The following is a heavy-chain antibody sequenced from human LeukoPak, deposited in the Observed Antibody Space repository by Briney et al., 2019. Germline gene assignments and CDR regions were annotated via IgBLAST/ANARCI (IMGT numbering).Heavy chain of an antibody. Sequence: TLRLSCAASGFTFTNDTMNSVPQAPGKRLEWGSSLSGSGGSTSYADPVKVRFTISRDNSKNTLYLQMNSLRAEDTAVYYCAKSLTLGGDGSGARRSYYYYGMDVWGQGTTVTVSS. CDR3: AKSLTLGGDGSGARRSYYYYGMDV. D-gene: IGHD3-10*01. J-gene: IGHJ6*02. CDR1: GFTFTNDT. CDR2: LSGSGGST. V-gene: IGHV3-23*01.